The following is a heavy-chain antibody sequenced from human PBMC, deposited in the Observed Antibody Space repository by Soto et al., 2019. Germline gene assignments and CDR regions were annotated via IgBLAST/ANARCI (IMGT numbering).Heavy chain of an antibody. CDR3: ARHIEMSTMSGFDS. CDR1: GGSSSSNW. V-gene: IGHV4-4*02. Sequence: QVQLQESGPGLVKPSETLSLTCDVSGGSSSSNWWSWVRQPPGKGLEWIGDIHHSGTTNYNPSIKSRVTMSVDKSENQISLQLNAVTAADTAVYYCARHIEMSTMSGFDSWGQGTLVTVSS. CDR2: IHHSGTT. D-gene: IGHD3-22*01. J-gene: IGHJ4*02.